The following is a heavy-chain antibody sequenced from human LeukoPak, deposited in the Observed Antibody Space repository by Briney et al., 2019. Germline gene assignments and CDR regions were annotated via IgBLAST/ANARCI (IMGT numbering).Heavy chain of an antibody. CDR1: GFTFSSYA. CDR3: ARDNSLYSSGWPSQAWGYGMDV. Sequence: GGSLRLSCAASGFTFSSYAMSWVRQAPGKGLEWVSAISGSGGSTYYADSVKGRFTISRDNSKNTLYLEMNSLRAEDTAVYYCARDNSLYSSGWPSQAWGYGMDVWAKGPRSPSP. CDR2: ISGSGGST. D-gene: IGHD6-19*01. V-gene: IGHV3-23*01. J-gene: IGHJ6*02.